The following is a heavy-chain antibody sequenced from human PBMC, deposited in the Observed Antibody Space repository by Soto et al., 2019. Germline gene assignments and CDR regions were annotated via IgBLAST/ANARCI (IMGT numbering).Heavy chain of an antibody. CDR2: LESTESGGAT. J-gene: IGHJ4*02. CDR1: GIILSDTW. Sequence: GGSLRLSCAASGIILSDTWMNWVRQAPGKGLEWVGRLESTESGGATDFASTVKGRFTVSRDDSKNTLSLHMTSLTSDDTAIYYCARDTYDTTGYPLDYWGQGTLVTVSS. CDR3: ARDTYDTTGYPLDY. D-gene: IGHD3-22*01. V-gene: IGHV3-15*04.